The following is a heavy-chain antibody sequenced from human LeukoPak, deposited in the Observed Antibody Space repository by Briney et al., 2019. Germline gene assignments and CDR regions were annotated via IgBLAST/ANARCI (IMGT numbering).Heavy chain of an antibody. CDR1: GYTLTELS. J-gene: IGHJ6*03. V-gene: IGHV1-24*01. Sequence: ASVKVSCKVSGYTLTELSMHWVRQAPGKGLEWRGGFDPEDGETIYAQKFQGRVTMTEDTSTDTAYMELSSLRSEDTAAYYYATSLVPAAYYTDVWGKGTTVTVSS. CDR3: ATSLVPAAYYTDV. CDR2: FDPEDGET. D-gene: IGHD2-2*01.